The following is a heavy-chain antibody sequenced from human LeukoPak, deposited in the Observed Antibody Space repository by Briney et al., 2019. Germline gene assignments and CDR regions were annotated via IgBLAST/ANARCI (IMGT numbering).Heavy chain of an antibody. D-gene: IGHD4/OR15-4a*01. CDR2: ISSDGTKK. J-gene: IGHJ4*02. CDR1: GFTFSSYA. Sequence: QRGGSLRLSCAASGFTFSSYAMHWVRQAPGKGLEWVAVISSDGTKKNYADSVKGRFTISRDNSKNTLYVDVNSLRDGDTAVYYCAKEDYGVSIPTQSPQFDYWGQGTLVAVSS. CDR3: AKEDYGVSIPTQSPQFDY. V-gene: IGHV3-30*18.